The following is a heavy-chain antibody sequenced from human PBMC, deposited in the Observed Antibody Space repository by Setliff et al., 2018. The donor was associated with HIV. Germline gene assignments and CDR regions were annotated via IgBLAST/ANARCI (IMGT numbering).Heavy chain of an antibody. D-gene: IGHD3-3*01. CDR1: GFTFNSYG. J-gene: IGHJ4*01. CDR2: IWYDASKK. Sequence: GGSLRLSCAASGFTFNSYGIHWVRQAPGKGLEWVALIWYDASKKEYSDSVKGRFNILRDDSKKTAYLQMNSRGDEDTAVYHCVIDVLKFWSGSGALDFWRPGTLGSVSS. CDR3: VIDVLKFWSGSGALDF. V-gene: IGHV3-33*01.